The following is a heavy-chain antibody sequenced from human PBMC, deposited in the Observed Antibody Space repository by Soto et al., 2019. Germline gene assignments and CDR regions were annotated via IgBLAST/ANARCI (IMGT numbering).Heavy chain of an antibody. CDR1: GFNFRRYA. Sequence: HPGGSLRLSCAASGFNFRRYAMNWVRQAPGKGLEWVSVVTVTGGITYYADSVKGRFTISRDNSNEMLYLEMHNLTVEDTAVYYCAKDRIPLVLEYSFDMWGQGTLVTVSS. V-gene: IGHV3-23*01. J-gene: IGHJ3*02. CDR3: AKDRIPLVLEYSFDM. D-gene: IGHD2-15*01. CDR2: VTVTGGIT.